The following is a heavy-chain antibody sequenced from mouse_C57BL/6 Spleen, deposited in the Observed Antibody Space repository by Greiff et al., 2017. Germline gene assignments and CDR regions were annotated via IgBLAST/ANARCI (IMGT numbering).Heavy chain of an antibody. Sequence: VQLLQSGPELVKPGASVKMSCKASGYTFTDYNMHWVKQSHGKSLEWIGYINPNNGGTSYNQKFKCKATLTVNKSSSTAYMELRSLTSEDSAVYYCAEGSGISPYAMDYWGQGTSVTVSS. CDR2: INPNNGGT. CDR1: GYTFTDYN. J-gene: IGHJ4*01. CDR3: AEGSGISPYAMDY. D-gene: IGHD1-1*01. V-gene: IGHV1-22*01.